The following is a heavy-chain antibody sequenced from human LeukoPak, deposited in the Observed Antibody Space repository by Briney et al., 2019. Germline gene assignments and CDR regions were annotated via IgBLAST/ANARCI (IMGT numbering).Heavy chain of an antibody. CDR2: MNPNSGNT. Sequence: ASVKVSCKASGYTFTSYDINWVRQATGQGLEWMGWMNPNSGNTGYAQKFQGRVTITRNTSISTAYMELSSLRSEDTAVYYCARNSPAAMLGYYYYMDVWGKGTTVTVSS. J-gene: IGHJ6*03. CDR3: ARNSPAAMLGYYYYMDV. CDR1: GYTFTSYD. V-gene: IGHV1-8*03. D-gene: IGHD2-2*01.